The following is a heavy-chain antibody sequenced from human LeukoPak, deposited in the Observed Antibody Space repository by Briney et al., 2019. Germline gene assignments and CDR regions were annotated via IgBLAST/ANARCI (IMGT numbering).Heavy chain of an antibody. CDR1: RGSISTYY. Sequence: PSETLSLTCTVSRGSISTYYWSWIRKPPGKGMEWIGYIYYDGSPKYHPSLKSRVTISVDTSKNQFSLKLSSVAVADTAVYYCARVGRGPVDLWGQGTLVTVSS. J-gene: IGHJ5*02. V-gene: IGHV4-59*01. CDR2: IYYDGSP. CDR3: ARVGRGPVDL. D-gene: IGHD2-15*01.